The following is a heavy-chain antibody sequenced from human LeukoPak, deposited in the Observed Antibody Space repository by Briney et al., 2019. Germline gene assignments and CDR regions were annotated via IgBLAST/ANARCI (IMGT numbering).Heavy chain of an antibody. CDR3: ARDQYSSSWYGGGDAFDI. CDR2: IIPIFGAA. V-gene: IGHV1-69*01. CDR1: GGTFSSYA. Sequence: GSSVKVSCKASGGTFSSYAISWVRQAPGQGLEWMGGIIPIFGAANYAQKFQGRVTITADESTRTAYMELSSLRSEDTAVYYCARDQYSSSWYGGGDAFDIWGQGTMVTVSS. J-gene: IGHJ3*02. D-gene: IGHD6-13*01.